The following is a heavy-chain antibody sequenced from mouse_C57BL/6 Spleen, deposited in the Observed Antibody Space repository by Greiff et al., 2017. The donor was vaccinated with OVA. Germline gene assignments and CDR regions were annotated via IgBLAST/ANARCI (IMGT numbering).Heavy chain of an antibody. V-gene: IGHV1-15*01. D-gene: IGHD1-1*01. CDR2: IDPETGGT. CDR1: GYTFTDYE. J-gene: IGHJ4*01. Sequence: VQLVESGAELVRPGASVTLSCKASGYTFTDYEMHWVKQTPVHGLEWIGAIDPETGGTAYNQKFKGKAILTADKSSSTAYMELRSLTSEDSAVYYCTRRTVGGGLYAMDYWGQGTSVTVSS. CDR3: TRRTVGGGLYAMDY.